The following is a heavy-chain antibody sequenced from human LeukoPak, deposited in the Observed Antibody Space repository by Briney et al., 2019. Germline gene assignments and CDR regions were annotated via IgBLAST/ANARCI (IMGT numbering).Heavy chain of an antibody. CDR1: GFTFSSYA. V-gene: IGHV3-23*01. Sequence: GGSLRLSCAASGFTFSSYAMSWVRQAPGKGLEWVSAISGSGGSTYYADSVKGRFTISRDNSKNTLYLQMNSLRAEDTAVYCCAKDLRIMITFGGVIDYWGQGTLVTVSS. CDR2: ISGSGGST. D-gene: IGHD3-16*02. CDR3: AKDLRIMITFGGVIDY. J-gene: IGHJ4*02.